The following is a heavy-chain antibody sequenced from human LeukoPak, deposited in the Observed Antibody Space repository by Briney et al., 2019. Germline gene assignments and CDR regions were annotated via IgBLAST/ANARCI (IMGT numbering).Heavy chain of an antibody. CDR1: GFTFSSYA. D-gene: IGHD3-10*01. J-gene: IGHJ4*02. CDR3: AKVPGSGTYFPYYFDS. Sequence: PGGSLRLSCAASGFTFSSYAMTWVRQAPGKGLEWVSAISAGGGATYYADSVKGRFTLSRDSSKNTLYLQMNSLRTEDTAVYYCAKVPGSGTYFPYYFDSWGQGTLVTVSS. CDR2: ISAGGGAT. V-gene: IGHV3-23*01.